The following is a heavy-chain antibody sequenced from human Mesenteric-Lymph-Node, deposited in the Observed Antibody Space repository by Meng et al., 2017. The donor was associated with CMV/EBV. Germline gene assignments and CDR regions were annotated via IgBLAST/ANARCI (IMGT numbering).Heavy chain of an antibody. J-gene: IGHJ6*02. Sequence: GSLRLSCSVSGDSITSYYWSWIRQPPGKRLEWIGYIHYSGSTNFNPSLKRRVTISVYMSQNQFSLKLNSVTAADTAVYYCARDRTCTSTDCYKDYFYGMDVWGQGTTVTVSS. CDR3: ARDRTCTSTDCYKDYFYGMDV. CDR2: IHYSGST. CDR1: GDSITSYY. D-gene: IGHD2-2*02. V-gene: IGHV4-59*01.